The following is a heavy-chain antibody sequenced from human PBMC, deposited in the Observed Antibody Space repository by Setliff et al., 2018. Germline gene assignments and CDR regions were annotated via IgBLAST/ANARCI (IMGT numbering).Heavy chain of an antibody. CDR2: IYYSGNT. Sequence: PSGPLSLTCAVPVYSISRDCHWGWIRQPPGKGLEWIGSIYYSGNTYYTASLKGRVTISGDTSKNKSSLKLTAVTAADTAIYYCARHRAVAGAYYFDLWGQGTLVTVSS. J-gene: IGHJ4*02. CDR1: VYSISRDCH. V-gene: IGHV4-38-2*01. CDR3: ARHRAVAGAYYFDL. D-gene: IGHD6-19*01.